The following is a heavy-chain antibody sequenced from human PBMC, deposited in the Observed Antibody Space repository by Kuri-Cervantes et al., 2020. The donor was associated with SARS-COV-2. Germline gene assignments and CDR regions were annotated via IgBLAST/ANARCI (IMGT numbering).Heavy chain of an antibody. Sequence: ASVKVSCKASGYTFTGYYMHWVRQAPGQGLEWMGWINPNSGGTNYAQKFQGWVTMTRDTSISTVYMELSRLRSDDTAVYYCARSPPLRRLVVISQGGAFDIWGQGTMVTVSS. CDR3: ARSPPLRRLVVISQGGAFDI. V-gene: IGHV1-2*04. D-gene: IGHD3-22*01. CDR1: GYTFTGYY. CDR2: INPNSGGT. J-gene: IGHJ3*02.